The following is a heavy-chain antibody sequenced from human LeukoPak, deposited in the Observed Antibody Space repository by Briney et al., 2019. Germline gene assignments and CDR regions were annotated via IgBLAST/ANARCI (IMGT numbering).Heavy chain of an antibody. V-gene: IGHV4-34*01. J-gene: IGHJ3*02. D-gene: IGHD3-10*01. CDR2: INHSGST. CDR3: ARRPIITMVRGNAFDI. Sequence: SETLSLTCAVYGGSFSGYYWSWIRQPPGKGLEWIGEINHSGSTNYNPSLKSRVTISVDTSKNQFSLKLSSVTAADTAVYYCARRPIITMVRGNAFDIWGQGTMVTVSS. CDR1: GGSFSGYY.